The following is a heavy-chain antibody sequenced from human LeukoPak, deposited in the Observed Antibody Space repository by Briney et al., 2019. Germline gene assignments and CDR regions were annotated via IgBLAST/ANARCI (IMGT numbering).Heavy chain of an antibody. Sequence: KPSETLSLTCSVSGGSISSLYWSWIRQPPGKVLEWIGYIYYTGSTNYNPSLKSRVTMFVDMSKNQFSLRLSSVTAADTAVYYCARHRAYSSSSPFDYWGQGTLVTVSS. CDR1: GGSISSLY. D-gene: IGHD6-6*01. J-gene: IGHJ4*02. V-gene: IGHV4-59*08. CDR2: IYYTGST. CDR3: ARHRAYSSSSPFDY.